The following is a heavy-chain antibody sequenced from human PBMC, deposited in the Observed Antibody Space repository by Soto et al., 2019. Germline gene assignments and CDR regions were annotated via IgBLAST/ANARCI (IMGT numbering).Heavy chain of an antibody. J-gene: IGHJ5*02. CDR1: GVSISSHSYY. CDR3: AREEASRIERWFDP. V-gene: IGHV4-31*03. Sequence: SETLSLTCTVSGVSISSHSYYWNWIRHPPRKGLEWIGFISYSGSTHYNPSLNSRVFISADKSNNRFSLRLTSVTAADTAMYYCAREEASRIERWFDPWGQGTLVTVSS. CDR2: ISYSGST.